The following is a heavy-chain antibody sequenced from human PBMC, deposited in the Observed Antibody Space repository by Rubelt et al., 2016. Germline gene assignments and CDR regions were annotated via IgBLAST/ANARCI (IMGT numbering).Heavy chain of an antibody. Sequence: QVQLVQSGAEVKKPGSSVKVSCKASGGTFSSYAISWVRQAPGQGLEWMGRIIPILGIANYAQRFQGTVTITADKSTSTAYMELSSLRSEETAVYYCASRQYSSGWYSDYWGQGTLVTVSS. CDR3: ASRQYSSGWYSDY. CDR2: IIPILGIA. D-gene: IGHD6-19*01. CDR1: GGTFSSYA. J-gene: IGHJ4*02. V-gene: IGHV1-69*04.